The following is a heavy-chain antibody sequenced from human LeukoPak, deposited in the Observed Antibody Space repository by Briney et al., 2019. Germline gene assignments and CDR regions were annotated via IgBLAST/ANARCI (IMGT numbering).Heavy chain of an antibody. J-gene: IGHJ4*02. CDR1: GFTFSSYG. Sequence: GGSLRLSCAASGFTFSSYGMHWVRQAPGKGLEWVSSISSSSSYIYYADSVKGRFTISRDNAKNSLYLQMNSLRAEDTAVYYCARDRMTTVDYWGQGTLVTVSS. CDR2: ISSSSSYI. V-gene: IGHV3-21*01. D-gene: IGHD4-17*01. CDR3: ARDRMTTVDY.